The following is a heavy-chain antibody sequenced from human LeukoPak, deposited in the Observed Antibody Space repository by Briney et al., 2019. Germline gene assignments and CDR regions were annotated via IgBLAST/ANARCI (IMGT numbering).Heavy chain of an antibody. V-gene: IGHV3-21*01. J-gene: IGHJ4*02. CDR3: ARVDGYNYYFDY. CDR1: GFTFSSYS. Sequence: GGSLRLSCAASGFTFSSYSMNWVRQAPGKGLEWVASISSSRSYIYYADSVKGRFTISRDNAKNSLYLQMNSLRAEDTAVYYCARVDGYNYYFDYWGQGTLVTVSS. CDR2: ISSSRSYI. D-gene: IGHD5-24*01.